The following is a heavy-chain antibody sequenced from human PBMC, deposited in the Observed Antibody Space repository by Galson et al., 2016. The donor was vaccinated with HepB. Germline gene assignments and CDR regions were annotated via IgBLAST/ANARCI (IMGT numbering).Heavy chain of an antibody. CDR1: GGSFSGYY. CDR3: SRGSSSSGWYLHVFDI. CDR2: MNHSGST. D-gene: IGHD6-19*01. Sequence: TLSLTCAVYGGSFSGYYWSWIRQPPGKGLEWIGEMNHSGSTKYNPSLKSRVSISLDTSKNHFSLKLSSVTPADTAVYYCSRGSSSSGWYLHVFDIWGLGTMVTVSS. V-gene: IGHV4-34*01. J-gene: IGHJ3*02.